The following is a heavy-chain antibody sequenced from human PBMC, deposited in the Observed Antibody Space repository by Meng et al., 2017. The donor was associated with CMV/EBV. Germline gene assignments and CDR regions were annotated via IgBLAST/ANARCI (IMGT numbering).Heavy chain of an antibody. CDR3: ARFERTYGMDV. J-gene: IGHJ6*02. CDR2: IYYSGST. CDR1: GGSISSSSYY. Sequence: SETLSLTCTVSGGSISSSSYYWGWIRQPPGKGLEWIGSIYYSGSTYHNPSLKSRVTISVDTSKHQFSLKLSSVTAADTAVYYCARFERTYGMDVWGQGTTVTVSS. V-gene: IGHV4-39*07.